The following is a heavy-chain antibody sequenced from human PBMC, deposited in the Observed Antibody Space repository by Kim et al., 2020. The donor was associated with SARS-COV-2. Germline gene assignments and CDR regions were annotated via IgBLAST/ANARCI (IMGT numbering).Heavy chain of an antibody. J-gene: IGHJ4*02. CDR1: GYTFRNYG. Sequence: ASVKVSCKASGYTFRNYGINWVRQAPGQGLEWMGWINTNNENPTYAQGFAGRLIFSLDFSVTTAYRQISSLRAEDTAVYYCARGKGSTSQDYWGQGTLVTVSS. CDR2: INTNNENP. D-gene: IGHD3-10*01. V-gene: IGHV7-4-1*02. CDR3: ARGKGSTSQDY.